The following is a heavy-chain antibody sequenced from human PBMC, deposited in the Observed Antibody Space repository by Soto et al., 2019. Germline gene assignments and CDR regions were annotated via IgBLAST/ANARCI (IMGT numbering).Heavy chain of an antibody. CDR1: GYSFISYW. D-gene: IGHD2-2*03. CDR3: ARIIGYCRNNDCSWTFDI. CDR2: FYPGDSTS. Sequence: PGESLKISCKTSGYSFISYWVAWVRQKPGKGLEWMGTFYPGDSTSTYSPSFQGQATISVDKSISTAYLHLSSLKASDTAMYYCARIIGYCRNNDCSWTFDIWGQGTTVTVS. J-gene: IGHJ3*02. V-gene: IGHV5-51*01.